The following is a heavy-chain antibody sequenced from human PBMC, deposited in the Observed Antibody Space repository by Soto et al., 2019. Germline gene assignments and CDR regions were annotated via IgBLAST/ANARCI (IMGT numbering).Heavy chain of an antibody. CDR1: GFTFSSYA. CDR3: AKPPEYSSSSYYYYYGMDV. Sequence: GGSLRLSCAASGFTFSSYAMSWVRQAPGKGLEWVSAISGSGGSTYYADSVKGRFTISRDNSKNTLYLQMNSLRAEDTAVYYCAKPPEYSSSSYYYYYGMDVWGQGTTVTVSS. J-gene: IGHJ6*02. V-gene: IGHV3-23*01. D-gene: IGHD6-6*01. CDR2: ISGSGGST.